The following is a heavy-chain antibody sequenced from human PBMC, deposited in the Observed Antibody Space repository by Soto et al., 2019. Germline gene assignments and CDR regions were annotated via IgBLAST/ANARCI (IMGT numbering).Heavy chain of an antibody. J-gene: IGHJ6*02. CDR2: IIPIFGTA. CDR1: GGTFSSYA. D-gene: IGHD6-13*01. CDR3: ARDHWTAAAASYYYYGMDV. V-gene: IGHV1-69*06. Sequence: SVKVSCKASGGTFSSYAISWVRQAPGQGLEWMGGIIPIFGTANYAQKFQGRVTITADKSTSTDYMELSSLRSEDTAVYYCARDHWTAAAASYYYYGMDVWGQGTTVTVSS.